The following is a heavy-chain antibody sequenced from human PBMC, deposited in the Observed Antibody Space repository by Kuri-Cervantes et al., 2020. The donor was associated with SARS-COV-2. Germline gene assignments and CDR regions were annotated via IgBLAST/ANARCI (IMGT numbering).Heavy chain of an antibody. CDR3: TTDLDFWSGYFYWDY. Sequence: GESLKISCAASGFTFSSYAMSWVRQAPGKGLEWVGRVKSKSHGGTTDYAAPVRGRFTISRDDSKNTLYLQMNSLKTDDTAIYYCTTDLDFWSGYFYWDYWGQGTLVTVSS. CDR1: GFTFSSYA. CDR2: VKSKSHGGTT. D-gene: IGHD3-3*01. V-gene: IGHV3-15*01. J-gene: IGHJ4*02.